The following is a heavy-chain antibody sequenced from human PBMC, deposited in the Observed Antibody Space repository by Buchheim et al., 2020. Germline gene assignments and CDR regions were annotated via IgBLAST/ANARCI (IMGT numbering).Heavy chain of an antibody. Sequence: QVQLQESGPGLVKPSETLALTCTVSTGSISTYYWTWLRQPPGKGLEWIGSDRYRGSTNYNPSLQSRVSLSLDTSQKQFSLNLGSVTTADTAMYYCARENYGDYGLYYFDYWGPGTL. CDR3: ARENYGDYGLYYFDY. CDR1: TGSISTYY. CDR2: DRYRGST. V-gene: IGHV4-59*01. D-gene: IGHD4-17*01. J-gene: IGHJ4*02.